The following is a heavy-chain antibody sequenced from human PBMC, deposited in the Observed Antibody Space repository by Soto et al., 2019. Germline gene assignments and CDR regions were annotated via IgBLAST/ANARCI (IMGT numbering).Heavy chain of an antibody. D-gene: IGHD5-12*01. J-gene: IGHJ4*02. V-gene: IGHV1-2*02. CDR1: GYTFIGYY. CDR2: INPNSGGT. CDR3: ARVTGEWLRLPLGY. Sequence: GASVKVSCKASGYTFIGYYIHWVRQAPGQGLEWMGWINPNSGGTSYAQKFQGRVTMTRDTSISTAYMELSRLRSDDTAVYYCARVTGEWLRLPLGYWGQGTLVTVSS.